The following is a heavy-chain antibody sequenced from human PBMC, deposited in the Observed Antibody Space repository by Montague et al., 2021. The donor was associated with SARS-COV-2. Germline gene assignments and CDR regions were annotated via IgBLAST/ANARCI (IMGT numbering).Heavy chain of an antibody. Sequence: SETLSLTCSVSGGSITSYYWNWIRQPQGKGLEWIGYVSYSGSINYNPSLWSRVTISRATCKNLFSLYLSSVTAADTARYYCARATKFCSDSPCSGYYDYPMDVWGQGTTVTVSS. V-gene: IGHV4-59*01. J-gene: IGHJ6*02. CDR3: ARATKFCSDSPCSGYYDYPMDV. CDR2: VSYSGSI. CDR1: GGSITSYY. D-gene: IGHD3-3*01.